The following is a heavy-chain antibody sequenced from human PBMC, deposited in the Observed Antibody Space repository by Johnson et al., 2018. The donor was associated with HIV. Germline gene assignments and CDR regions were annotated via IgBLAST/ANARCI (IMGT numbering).Heavy chain of an antibody. CDR2: ISGSVGST. V-gene: IGHV3-23*04. CDR3: AKALRIFGSGVKEAFDI. J-gene: IGHJ3*02. CDR1: GFTFSSYA. D-gene: IGHD3-10*01. Sequence: VQLVESGGGVVQPGGSLRLSCAASGFTFSSYAMTWVRQAPGKGLEWVSSISGSVGSTFYAAFVMGRFSPSSDNSKNTLNLQMNSLRAEDTAVYYCAKALRIFGSGVKEAFDIWGQGTMVTVSS.